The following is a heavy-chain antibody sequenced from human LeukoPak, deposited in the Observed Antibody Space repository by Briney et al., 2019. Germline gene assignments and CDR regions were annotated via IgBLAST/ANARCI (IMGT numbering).Heavy chain of an antibody. J-gene: IGHJ4*02. CDR2: IYYTGYT. Sequence: NPSETLSLTCTVSGDSISSSSYYWGWIRQPPGTGLEWIGSIYYTGYTYDNPSLRSRITMSVDTPKNQFSLQLSSVTAADTAVYYCASGGWSYDYWGQGTLVTVSS. V-gene: IGHV4-39*01. D-gene: IGHD6-19*01. CDR3: ASGGWSYDY. CDR1: GDSISSSSYY.